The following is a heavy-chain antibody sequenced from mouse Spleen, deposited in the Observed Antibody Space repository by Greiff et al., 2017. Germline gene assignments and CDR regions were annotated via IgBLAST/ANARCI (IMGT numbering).Heavy chain of an antibody. CDR2: IDPEDGDT. J-gene: IGHJ3*01. D-gene: IGHD1-1*01. Sequence: EVKLMESGAELVRPGASVKLSCTASGFNIKDYYMHWVKQRPEQGLEWIGRIDPEDGDTEYAPKFQGKATMTADTSSNTAYLQLSSLTSEDTAVYYCTTDYDGSYVAWFAYWGQGTLVTVSA. CDR1: GFNIKDYY. V-gene: IGHV14-1*01. CDR3: TTDYDGSYVAWFAY.